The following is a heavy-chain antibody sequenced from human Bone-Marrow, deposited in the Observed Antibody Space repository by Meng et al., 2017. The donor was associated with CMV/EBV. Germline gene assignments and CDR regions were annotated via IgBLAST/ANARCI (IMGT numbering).Heavy chain of an antibody. CDR1: GGSFSGYY. CDR3: ARDYSGSYLLDY. V-gene: IGHV4-34*01. D-gene: IGHD1-26*01. J-gene: IGHJ4*02. Sequence: SETLSLTCAVYGGSFSGYYWSWIRQPPGKGLEWIGEINHSGSTNYNPSLKSRVTISVDTSKNQFSLKLSSVTAADTAVYYCARDYSGSYLLDYWGQRNLVTVSS. CDR2: INHSGST.